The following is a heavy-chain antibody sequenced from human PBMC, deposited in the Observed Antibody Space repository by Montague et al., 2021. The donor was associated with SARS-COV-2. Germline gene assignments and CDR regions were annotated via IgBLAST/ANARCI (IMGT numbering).Heavy chain of an antibody. Sequence: SETLSLTCTVSGGSTTTFYWSWIRQPPGKGLEWIGYIYYSGGTDYNPSLKSRVTISIDTSKNQFSLNLTSVTAADTGVYYCARTSLASASCRFDPWGQGTLVTVSS. CDR2: IYYSGGT. J-gene: IGHJ5*02. D-gene: IGHD3-16*02. V-gene: IGHV4-59*01. CDR3: ARTSLASASCRFDP. CDR1: GGSTTTFY.